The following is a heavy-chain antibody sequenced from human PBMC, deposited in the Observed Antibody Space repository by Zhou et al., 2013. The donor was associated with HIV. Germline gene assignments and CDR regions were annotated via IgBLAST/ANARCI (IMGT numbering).Heavy chain of an antibody. Sequence: QVQLVQSGAEVKKAGSSVRVSCKTAGGTFNSNGVSWVRQVPGHGLEWMGGTVLRLGEVSYAQVFQDRVTITTDDARGTAHMELSSLRCEDTGVYYCARDRGEGSFKFFYVMDVWDGETTVTVSS. J-gene: IGHJ6*04. CDR2: TVLRLGEV. V-gene: IGHV1-69*05. CDR3: ARDRGEGSFKFFYVMDV. D-gene: IGHD3-16*02. CDR1: GGTFNSNG.